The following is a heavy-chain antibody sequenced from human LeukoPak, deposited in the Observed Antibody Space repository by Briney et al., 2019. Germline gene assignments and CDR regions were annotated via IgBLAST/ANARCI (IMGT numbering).Heavy chain of an antibody. CDR3: ASRVTSRRPFDY. CDR1: GGSISSSSYY. Sequence: PSETLSLTCTVSGGSISSSSYYWSWVRQPPGKGLEWIGYIYYSGSTNYNPSLKSRVTISVDTSKNQFSLKLSSVTAADTAVYYCASRVTSRRPFDYWGQGTLVTVSS. CDR2: IYYSGST. V-gene: IGHV4-61*01. D-gene: IGHD4-23*01. J-gene: IGHJ4*02.